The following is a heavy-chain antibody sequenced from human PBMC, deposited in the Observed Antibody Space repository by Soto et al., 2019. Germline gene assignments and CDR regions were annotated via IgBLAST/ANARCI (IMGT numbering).Heavy chain of an antibody. CDR2: IFSNDEK. CDR1: GFSLSNARMG. J-gene: IGHJ2*01. V-gene: IGHV2-26*01. CDR3: ARPFRLYSSSWSDNCYFDL. D-gene: IGHD6-13*01. Sequence: QVTLKESGPVLVKPTETLTLTCTVSGFSLSNARMGVSWIRQPPGKAVEWLAHIFSNDEKSYSTSLKSRLTIAKDTTISQVVLTMTNMDPVDTATYYCARPFRLYSSSWSDNCYFDLWGRGTLVTVSS.